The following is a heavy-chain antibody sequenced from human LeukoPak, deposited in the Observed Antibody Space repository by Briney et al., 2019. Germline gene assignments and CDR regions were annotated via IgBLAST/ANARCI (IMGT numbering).Heavy chain of an antibody. J-gene: IGHJ5*02. Sequence: GGSLRLSCAASGFTFSSYSMNWVRQAPGKGLEWVSSISSSSSYIYYADSVKGRFTISRDNAKNSLYLQMNSLRAEDTAVYYCARESACDYSNYVSWFDPWGQGTLVTVSS. D-gene: IGHD4-11*01. CDR1: GFTFSSYS. CDR2: ISSSSSYI. V-gene: IGHV3-21*01. CDR3: ARESACDYSNYVSWFDP.